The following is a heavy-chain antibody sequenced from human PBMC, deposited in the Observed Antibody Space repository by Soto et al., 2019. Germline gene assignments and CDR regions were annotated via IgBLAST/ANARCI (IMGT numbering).Heavy chain of an antibody. CDR1: GFSFTNAW. CDR2: IKSRTDGGTT. V-gene: IGHV3-15*07. J-gene: IGHJ4*02. Sequence: EAQLVESGGGLIKPGGSLRLSCVASGFSFTNAWMNWVRQAPGKGLEWVGRIKSRTDGGTTDYAAPVKGRFSISRDDSRNTLYLQMNSLKTEDTDVYYCSTNYRWSSTSWGQGTLVTVSS. D-gene: IGHD2-15*01. CDR3: STNYRWSSTS.